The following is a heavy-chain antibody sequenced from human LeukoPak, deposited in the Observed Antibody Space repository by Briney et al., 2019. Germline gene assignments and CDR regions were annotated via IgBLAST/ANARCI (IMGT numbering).Heavy chain of an antibody. CDR2: IYHSGST. D-gene: IGHD3-3*01. V-gene: IGHV4-4*02. J-gene: IGHJ4*02. Sequence: SETLSLTCGVSGGSISSSNWWSWVRQPPGKGLEWIGEIYHSGSTNYNPSLKSRVTISVDKSKNQFSLKLISVTAADTAVYYCVSNGYYSLDYWGQGTLVTVSS. CDR3: VSNGYYSLDY. CDR1: GGSISSSNW.